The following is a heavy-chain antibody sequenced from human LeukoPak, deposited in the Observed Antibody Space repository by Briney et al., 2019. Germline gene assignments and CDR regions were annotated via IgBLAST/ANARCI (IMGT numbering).Heavy chain of an antibody. V-gene: IGHV4-61*01. J-gene: IGHJ5*02. Sequence: PSETLSLTCTVSGGSVSSGSYYWSWIRQPPGKGLEWIGYIYYSGNTNYNPSLKSRVTISVDTSKNQFSLKLSSVTAADTAVYYCARGFPHIAARRVVWFDPWGQGTLVTVSS. CDR2: IYYSGNT. D-gene: IGHD6-6*01. CDR3: ARGFPHIAARRVVWFDP. CDR1: GGSVSSGSYY.